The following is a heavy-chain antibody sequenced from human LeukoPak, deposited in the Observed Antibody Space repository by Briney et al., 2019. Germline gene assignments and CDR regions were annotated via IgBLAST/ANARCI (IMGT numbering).Heavy chain of an antibody. V-gene: IGHV3-21*01. D-gene: IGHD5-12*01. CDR1: GFTFSSYS. J-gene: IGHJ4*02. Sequence: GRSLRLSCAASGFTFSSYSMNWVRQAPGKGLEWVSSISSSSSYIYYADSVKGRFTISRDNAKNSLYLQMNSLRAEDTAVYYCARDTWGIIVATTGGFDYWGQGALVTVSS. CDR2: ISSSSSYI. CDR3: ARDTWGIIVATTGGFDY.